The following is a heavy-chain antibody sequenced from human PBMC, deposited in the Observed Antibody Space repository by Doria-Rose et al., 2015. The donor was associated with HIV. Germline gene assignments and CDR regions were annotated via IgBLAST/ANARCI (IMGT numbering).Heavy chain of an antibody. CDR2: IRWASGAK. CDR3: AKAPIIGPKYYFYMDV. Sequence: VQLVQSGGGLVQPGRSLRLSCVGSGFSFESYAMHWVRLAPGKGLEWVAGIRWASGAKGNADSVESRFIISRDNPKKSVYLEMRSLRPEDTAFYYCAKAPIIGPKYYFYMDVWGKGTSVTVSS. V-gene: IGHV3-9*01. CDR1: GFSFESYA. J-gene: IGHJ6*03. D-gene: IGHD3-3*01.